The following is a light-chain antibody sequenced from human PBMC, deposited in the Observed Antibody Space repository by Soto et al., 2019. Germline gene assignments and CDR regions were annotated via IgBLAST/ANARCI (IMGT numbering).Light chain of an antibody. CDR3: QHFNGYPRT. CDR1: QGISSA. CDR2: GAS. Sequence: ALQLTQSPSSLSASIGDRVTITCRASQGISSALAWYQQKPGKAPSLLIYGASTLESGVPSSFSGSGSGTDFTLTISSLQPEDFATYYCQHFNGYPRTCGQGTRLEIK. V-gene: IGKV1-13*02. J-gene: IGKJ5*01.